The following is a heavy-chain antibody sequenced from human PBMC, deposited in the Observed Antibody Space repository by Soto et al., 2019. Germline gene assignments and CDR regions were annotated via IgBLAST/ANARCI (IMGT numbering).Heavy chain of an antibody. Sequence: PGGSLRLSCVASGFGFGGYAMHWVRQGPGKGLEWVSGMSWNSGNIGYADSVKGRFTISRDNAKNSLSLEMKSLRVEDTALYYCTKDLVPGGADVWGQGTTVTVSS. CDR1: GFGFGGYA. CDR2: MSWNSGNI. CDR3: TKDLVPGGADV. V-gene: IGHV3-9*01. D-gene: IGHD3-16*01. J-gene: IGHJ6*02.